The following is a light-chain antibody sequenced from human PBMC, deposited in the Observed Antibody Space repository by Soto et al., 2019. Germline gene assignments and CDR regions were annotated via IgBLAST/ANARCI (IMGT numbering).Light chain of an antibody. CDR3: QQSRQWVT. Sequence: EIVLTQSPATLSLSPGERVTLSCRASQSVSNYLAWFQQKPGQAPRLLIYDASNRATGIPARFSGRGSGTDFTLTISSLEPEDFAVYYCQQSRQWVTFGGGTKVEIK. V-gene: IGKV3-11*01. J-gene: IGKJ4*01. CDR2: DAS. CDR1: QSVSNY.